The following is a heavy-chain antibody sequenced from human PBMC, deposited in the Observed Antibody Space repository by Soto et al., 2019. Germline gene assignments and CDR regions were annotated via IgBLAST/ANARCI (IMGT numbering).Heavy chain of an antibody. CDR2: ISAYNGNT. D-gene: IGHD3-22*01. Sequence: ASVKVSCKASGYTFTSYGISWVRQAPGQGLEWMRWISAYNGNTNYAQKLQGRVTMTTDTSTSTAYMELRSLRSDDTAVYYCARLHYYDSSGYPLYYFDYWGQGTLVTV. J-gene: IGHJ4*02. CDR1: GYTFTSYG. V-gene: IGHV1-18*01. CDR3: ARLHYYDSSGYPLYYFDY.